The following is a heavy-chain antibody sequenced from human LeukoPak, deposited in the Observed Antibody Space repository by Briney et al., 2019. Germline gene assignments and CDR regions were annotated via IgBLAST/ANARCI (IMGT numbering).Heavy chain of an antibody. J-gene: IGHJ4*02. Sequence: TPSQTLSLTCTVSGGSISSGGYYWSWIRQPPGKGLEWIGYIYHSGSTYYNPSLKSRVTMSVDRSKNQFSLKLSSVTAADTAVYYCARDRAVDGNWSGALDYWGQGTLVTVSS. CDR1: GGSISSGGYY. V-gene: IGHV4-30-2*01. D-gene: IGHD4-23*01. CDR3: ARDRAVDGNWSGALDY. CDR2: IYHSGST.